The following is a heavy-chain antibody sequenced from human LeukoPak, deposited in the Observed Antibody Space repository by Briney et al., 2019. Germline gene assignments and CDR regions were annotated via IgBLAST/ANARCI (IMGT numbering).Heavy chain of an antibody. CDR2: IYYSGST. V-gene: IGHV4-39*01. D-gene: IGHD3-10*01. J-gene: IGHJ4*02. Sequence: SETLSLTCTVSGDSISSSSYYWGWIRQPPGKGLEWIGTIYYSGSTYYNPSLKSRATISVDTSKNQFSLKLSSVTAADTAVYYCARRRIHSVRGVITYFDYWGQGTLVTVSS. CDR1: GDSISSSSYY. CDR3: ARRRIHSVRGVITYFDY.